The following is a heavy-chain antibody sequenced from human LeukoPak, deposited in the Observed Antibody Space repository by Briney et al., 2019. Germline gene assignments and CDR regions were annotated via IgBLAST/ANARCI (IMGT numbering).Heavy chain of an antibody. CDR2: TSHDGNA. CDR3: AKHGGRYFDS. Sequence: SGTLSLTCAVSGGSISTNTWWSSVRHPPGKGLEWIGQTSHDGNADYTPSLNSRVTISVDKSKNQLSLKLNSVNAADSAVYYCAKHGGRYFDSWGQGTLVTVSS. V-gene: IGHV4-4*02. CDR1: GGSISTNTW. J-gene: IGHJ4*02. D-gene: IGHD4-23*01.